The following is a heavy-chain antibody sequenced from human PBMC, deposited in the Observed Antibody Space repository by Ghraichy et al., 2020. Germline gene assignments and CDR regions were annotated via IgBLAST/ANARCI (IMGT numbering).Heavy chain of an antibody. CDR3: ARSNYYGSGGYDFYYGMDV. J-gene: IGHJ6*02. Sequence: GESLNISCAASGFSFSGYSMNWVRQAPGKGLEWVSYISSTSSTMYYADSVKGRFTISRDNAKNSLYLQMNSLRDEDTAVYYCARSNYYGSGGYDFYYGMDVLGQGTTVTVSS. D-gene: IGHD3-10*01. CDR2: ISSTSSTM. V-gene: IGHV3-48*02. CDR1: GFSFSGYS.